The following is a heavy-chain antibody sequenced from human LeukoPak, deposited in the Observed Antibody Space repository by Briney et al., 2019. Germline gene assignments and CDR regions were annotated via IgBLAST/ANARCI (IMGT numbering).Heavy chain of an antibody. CDR2: ISGSGGST. V-gene: IGHV3-23*01. D-gene: IGHD6-13*01. J-gene: IGHJ4*02. CDR1: GFTFSSYA. CDR3: AKSVGPYSSSWLDY. Sequence: PGGSLRLSCAASGFTFSSYAMSWVRQAPGKGLEWVSAISGSGGSTYYADSVKGRFTISRDNSKNTLYLQMNSLRAEDTAVYYCAKSVGPYSSSWLDYWGQGTLVTVSS.